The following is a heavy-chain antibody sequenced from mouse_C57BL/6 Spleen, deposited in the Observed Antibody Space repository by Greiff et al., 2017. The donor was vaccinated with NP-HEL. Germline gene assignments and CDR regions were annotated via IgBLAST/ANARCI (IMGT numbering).Heavy chain of an antibody. Sequence: EVQRVESGGGLVKPGGSLKLSCAASGFTFSSSAMSWVRQTPEKRLEWVATISAGGSYTYYPDNVKGRCTISRDNAKNNRYLQMSHLKSEDTAMYYCARVSKEDAMDYWGQGTSVTVSS. V-gene: IGHV5-4*01. D-gene: IGHD1-3*01. CDR1: GFTFSSSA. CDR2: ISAGGSYT. CDR3: ARVSKEDAMDY. J-gene: IGHJ4*01.